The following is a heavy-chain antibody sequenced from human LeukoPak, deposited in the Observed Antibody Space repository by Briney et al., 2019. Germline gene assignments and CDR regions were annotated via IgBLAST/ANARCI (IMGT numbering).Heavy chain of an antibody. CDR1: GGSLNFFY. Sequence: SETLSLTCTVSGGSLNFFYWSWIRQPPGKGLEWIGYISYTGTTYYNPSLKSRVTISLDTSKNHFSLNLGSATAADTAVYYCARDSARNSGDYGNDGFDIWGLGTMVTVSS. CDR2: ISYTGTT. J-gene: IGHJ3*02. CDR3: ARDSARNSGDYGNDGFDI. D-gene: IGHD4-17*01. V-gene: IGHV4-59*01.